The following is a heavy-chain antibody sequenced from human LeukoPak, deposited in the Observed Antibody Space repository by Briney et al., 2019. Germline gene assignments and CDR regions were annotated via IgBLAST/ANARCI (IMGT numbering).Heavy chain of an antibody. Sequence: GESLKISCKGSGYRFTSYWIGWVRQIPGKGLEWMAIIYPTDSDIRYSPSFQGQVTISADKSISTAYLQWSSLKASDTAMYYCARSLTAAAGDYWGQGTLVTVSS. CDR2: IYPTDSDI. J-gene: IGHJ4*02. CDR1: GYRFTSYW. D-gene: IGHD6-25*01. CDR3: ARSLTAAAGDY. V-gene: IGHV5-51*01.